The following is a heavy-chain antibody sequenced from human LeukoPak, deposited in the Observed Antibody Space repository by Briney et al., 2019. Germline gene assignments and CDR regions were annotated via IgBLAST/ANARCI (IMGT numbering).Heavy chain of an antibody. J-gene: IGHJ3*02. Sequence: GGSLRLSCAASGFTFSSYGMHWVRQAPGKGLEWVAVISYDGSNKYYADSVKGRFTISRDNSKNTLYLQMNSLRAEDTAVYYCAKEMIVVVIPAAAAFDIWGQGTMVTVSS. CDR1: GFTFSSYG. V-gene: IGHV3-30*18. CDR3: AKEMIVVVIPAAAAFDI. CDR2: ISYDGSNK. D-gene: IGHD3-22*01.